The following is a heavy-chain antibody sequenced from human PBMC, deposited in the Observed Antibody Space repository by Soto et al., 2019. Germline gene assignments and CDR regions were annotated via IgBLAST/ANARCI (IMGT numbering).Heavy chain of an antibody. V-gene: IGHV1-2*02. D-gene: IGHD3-22*01. CDR3: ARGAQGFFPVSGIYFYFDH. CDR1: GYIFTDHL. J-gene: IGHJ4*02. CDR2: VHPDSGGT. Sequence: GASVKVSCKTSGYIFTDHLIHWVRQSPGQGLQWVGWVHPDSGGTNVAQAFQDRVTMTADTSITTAYMDLARLRPDDTAIFYCARGAQGFFPVSGIYFYFDHWGQGTLVTV.